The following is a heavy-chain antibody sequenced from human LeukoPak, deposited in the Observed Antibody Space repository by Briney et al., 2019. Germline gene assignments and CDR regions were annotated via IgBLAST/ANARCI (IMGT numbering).Heavy chain of an antibody. Sequence: PPGGSLRLSCAASGFTFSSYAMHWVRQAPGKGLEWVAVISYDGSNKYYADSVKGRFTISRDNSKNTLYLQMNSLRAEDTAVYYCARAFTAMYDAFDIWGQGTMVTVSS. CDR1: GFTFSSYA. V-gene: IGHV3-30*04. CDR3: ARAFTAMYDAFDI. CDR2: ISYDGSNK. D-gene: IGHD5-18*01. J-gene: IGHJ3*02.